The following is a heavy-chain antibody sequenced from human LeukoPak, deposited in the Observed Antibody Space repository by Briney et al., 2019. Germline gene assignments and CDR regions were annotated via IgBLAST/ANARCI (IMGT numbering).Heavy chain of an antibody. V-gene: IGHV4-39*01. D-gene: IGHD3-22*01. CDR1: GFTFSDYY. J-gene: IGHJ1*01. CDR3: ARRSGYYDSSGYEH. Sequence: AGGSLRLSCAASGFTFSDYYMSWIRQPPGKGLEWIGSIYYSGSTYYNPSLKSRVTISVDTSKNQFSLKLSSVTAADTAVYYCARRSGYYDSSGYEHWGQGTLVTVSS. CDR2: IYYSGST.